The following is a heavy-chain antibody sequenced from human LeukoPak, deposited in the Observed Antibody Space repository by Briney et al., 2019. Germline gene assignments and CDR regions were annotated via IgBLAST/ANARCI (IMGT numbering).Heavy chain of an antibody. CDR2: IIPISGTA. Sequence: SVKVSCKASGGTFSSYAISWVRQAPGQGLEWMGGIIPISGTANYAQKFQGRVTITADESTSTAYMELSSLRSEDTAVYYCARGRRVVVHGWFDPWGQGTLVTVFS. CDR3: ARGRRVVVHGWFDP. CDR1: GGTFSSYA. V-gene: IGHV1-69*13. J-gene: IGHJ5*02. D-gene: IGHD3-22*01.